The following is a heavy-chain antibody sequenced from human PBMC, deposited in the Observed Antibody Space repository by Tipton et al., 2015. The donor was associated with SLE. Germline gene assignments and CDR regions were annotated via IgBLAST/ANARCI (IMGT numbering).Heavy chain of an antibody. V-gene: IGHV4-59*12. Sequence: TLSLTCNVSADSISGYYWSWIRQPPGKGLEWIGNIYHGGSSYTASLKSRLTISVDGSANQFSLILSSVTAADTAVYYCARVDSGNLLFDSWGQGTLVTVSS. D-gene: IGHD1-26*01. J-gene: IGHJ4*02. CDR2: IYHGGS. CDR3: ARVDSGNLLFDS. CDR1: ADSISGYY.